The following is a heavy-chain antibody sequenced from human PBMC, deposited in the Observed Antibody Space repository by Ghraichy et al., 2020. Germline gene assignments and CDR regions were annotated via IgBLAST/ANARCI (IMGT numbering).Heavy chain of an antibody. J-gene: IGHJ5*02. Sequence: GESLNISCAASGFTFSDYYMSWIRQAPGKGLEWVSYISSSGSTIYYADSVKGRFTITRDNAKNSLYLQMNSLRAEDTAVYYCARGGAGGDYWFDPWGQGTLVTVSS. CDR2: ISSSGSTI. CDR1: GFTFSDYY. V-gene: IGHV3-11*01. CDR3: ARGGAGGDYWFDP. D-gene: IGHD4-17*01.